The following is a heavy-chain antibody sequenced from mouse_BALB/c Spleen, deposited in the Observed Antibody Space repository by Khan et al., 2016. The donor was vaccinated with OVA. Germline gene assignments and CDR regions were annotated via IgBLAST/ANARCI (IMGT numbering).Heavy chain of an antibody. CDR3: ASRIRPGYYYAVDY. CDR2: ISDGGGST. D-gene: IGHD1-2*01. Sequence: EVELVESGGGVVQPGGSLKLSCAASGFTFSYYTMSWVRQTPEKRLEWVAFISDGGGSTYYPDTVKGRFTIARDNAKNTLYLQMSRLKSEDTAMYYCASRIRPGYYYAVDYWGQGTSVTVSS. J-gene: IGHJ4*01. CDR1: GFTFSYYT. V-gene: IGHV5-12-2*01.